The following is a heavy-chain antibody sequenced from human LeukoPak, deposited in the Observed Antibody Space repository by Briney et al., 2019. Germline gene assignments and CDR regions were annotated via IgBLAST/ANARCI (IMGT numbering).Heavy chain of an antibody. CDR3: ARHGNQKVMVYEVDY. CDR1: GGSISSGDYY. V-gene: IGHV4-39*01. CDR2: IYYSGST. Sequence: SETLSLTCTVSGGSISSGDYYWSWIRQPPGKGLEWIGYIYYSGSTYYNPSLKSRVTISVDTSKNQFSLKLSSVTAADTAVYYCARHGNQKVMVYEVDYWGQGTLVTVSS. D-gene: IGHD2-8*01. J-gene: IGHJ4*02.